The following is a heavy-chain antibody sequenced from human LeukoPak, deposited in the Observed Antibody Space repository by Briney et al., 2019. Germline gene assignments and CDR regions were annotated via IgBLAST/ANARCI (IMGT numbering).Heavy chain of an antibody. CDR1: GFTFSNYG. CDR2: ISYDGSYT. CDR3: ARERDAFDI. Sequence: PGGSLRLSCAASGFTFSNYGMHWVRQAPGKGLEWVAVISYDGSYTYSADSVKGRFTISRDNAKNTLYLQMNGLRAEDTAVYYCARERDAFDIWGQGTMVTVSS. J-gene: IGHJ3*02. V-gene: IGHV3-30*03.